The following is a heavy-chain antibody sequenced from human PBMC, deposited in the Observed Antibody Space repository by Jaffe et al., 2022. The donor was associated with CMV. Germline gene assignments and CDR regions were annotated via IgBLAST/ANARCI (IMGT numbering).Heavy chain of an antibody. CDR1: GFTFDDYA. CDR2: ISWNSGSI. V-gene: IGHV3-9*01. D-gene: IGHD1-7*01. CDR3: AKDIRMFNLGTTDHFDY. Sequence: EVQLVESGGGLVQPGRSLRLSCAASGFTFDDYAMHWVRQAPGKGLEWVSGISWNSGSIGYADSVKGRFTISRDNAKNSLYLQMNSLRAEDTALYYCAKDIRMFNLGTTDHFDYWGQGTLVTVSS. J-gene: IGHJ4*02.